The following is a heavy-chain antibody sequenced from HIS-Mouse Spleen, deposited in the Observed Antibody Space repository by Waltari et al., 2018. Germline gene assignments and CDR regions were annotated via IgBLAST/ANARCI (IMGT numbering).Heavy chain of an antibody. CDR2: IYYSGST. CDR1: GRSIRSSSYY. D-gene: IGHD6-13*01. CDR3: AREIPYSSSWYDWYFDL. V-gene: IGHV4-39*07. Sequence: QLQLQESGLGLVKPSETLSITCTVPGRSIRSSSYYWGRIRQPPGKGLEWLGSIYYSGSTYYNPSLKSRVTISVDTSKNQFSLKLSSVTAADTAVYYCAREIPYSSSWYDWYFDLWGRGTLVTVSS. J-gene: IGHJ2*01.